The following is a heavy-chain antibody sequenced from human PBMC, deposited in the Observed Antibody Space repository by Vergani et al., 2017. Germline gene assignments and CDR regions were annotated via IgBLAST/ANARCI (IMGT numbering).Heavy chain of an antibody. CDR3: VRPFSGVGEYAGGFRRHPFDP. CDR1: GGSISSSSYY. CDR2: IYYSGST. Sequence: QLQLQESGPGLVKPSETLSLTCTVSGGSISSSSYYWGWIRQPPGKGLEWIGSIYYSGSTYYNPSLKSRVTISVDTSKNQFSLKLGPVTAGDTAVYYCVRPFSGVGEYAGGFRRHPFDPWGQGTLVTVSS. D-gene: IGHD3-10*01. V-gene: IGHV4-39*01. J-gene: IGHJ5*02.